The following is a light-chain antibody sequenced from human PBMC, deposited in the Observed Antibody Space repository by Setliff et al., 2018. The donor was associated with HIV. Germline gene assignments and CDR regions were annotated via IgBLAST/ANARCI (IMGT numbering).Light chain of an antibody. Sequence: QSVLTQPPSVSGAPGQRVTISCTGSSSNIGAGHDVHWYQQLPGTAPKILIYGNSNRPSGVPDRFSGSRSCTSAPLASTGLQAEDEADYYCQSYDSSGSGRGVCGTGSKVTVL. CDR1: SSNIGAGHD. V-gene: IGLV1-40*01. CDR3: QSYDSSGSGRGV. CDR2: GNS. J-gene: IGLJ1*01.